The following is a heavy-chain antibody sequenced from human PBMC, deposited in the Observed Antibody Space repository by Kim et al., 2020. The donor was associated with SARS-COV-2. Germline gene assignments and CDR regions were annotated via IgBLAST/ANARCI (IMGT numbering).Heavy chain of an antibody. D-gene: IGHD3-10*01. CDR2: INPSGGST. CDR3: AGPMMRGVMGVYHRMEV. CDR1: GYTFTSYY. V-gene: IGHV1-46*01. J-gene: IGHJ6*02. Sequence: ASVKVSCKATGYTFTSYYMHWVRQAPGQGLEWMGIINPSGGSTSYAQKFQGRVTMTRDTSTSTVHMELSSLRSEDTPVSYSAGPMMRGVMGVYHRMEVWG.